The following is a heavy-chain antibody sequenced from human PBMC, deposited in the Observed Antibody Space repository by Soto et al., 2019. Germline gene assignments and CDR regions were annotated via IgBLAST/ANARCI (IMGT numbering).Heavy chain of an antibody. Sequence: ASVKVSCKASGYTFTGYYMHWVRQAPGQGLEWMGWINPNSGGTNYAQKFQGWVTMTRDTSISTAYMELSRLRSDDTAVYYCARGALSGYYYGMDVWGQGTTVTVSS. D-gene: IGHD3-10*01. V-gene: IGHV1-2*04. J-gene: IGHJ6*02. CDR1: GYTFTGYY. CDR3: ARGALSGYYYGMDV. CDR2: INPNSGGT.